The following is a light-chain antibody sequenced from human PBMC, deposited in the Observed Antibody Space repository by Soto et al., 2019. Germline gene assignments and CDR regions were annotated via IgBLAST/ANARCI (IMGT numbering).Light chain of an antibody. CDR2: DVT. Sequence: QSVLTQPRSVSGSPGQSVAISCTGTSSDVGGYNYVSWYQQHPGKAPKLMIYDVTKRPSGVPDRFSASKSGNTASLTISGLQTDDEADYYCCSYAGSYSYVFGTGT. CDR1: SSDVGGYNY. J-gene: IGLJ1*01. CDR3: CSYAGSYSYV. V-gene: IGLV2-11*01.